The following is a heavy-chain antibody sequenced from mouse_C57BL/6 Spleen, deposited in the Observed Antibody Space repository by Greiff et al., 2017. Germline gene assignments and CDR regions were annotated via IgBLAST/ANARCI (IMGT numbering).Heavy chain of an antibody. V-gene: IGHV1-54*01. CDR1: GYAFTNYL. Sequence: VQLQQSGAELVRPGTSVKVSCKASGYAFTNYLIEWVKQRPGQGLEWIGVLNPGSGGTNYNEKFKGKATLTADKSSSTAYMQLSSLTSEDSAVYFCARRIYDGYTGYAMDYWGQGTSVTVSS. J-gene: IGHJ4*01. CDR3: ARRIYDGYTGYAMDY. D-gene: IGHD2-3*01. CDR2: LNPGSGGT.